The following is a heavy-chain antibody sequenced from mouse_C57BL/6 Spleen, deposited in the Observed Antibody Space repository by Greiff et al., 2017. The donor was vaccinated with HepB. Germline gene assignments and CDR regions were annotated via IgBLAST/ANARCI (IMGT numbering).Heavy chain of an antibody. Sequence: VKLQESGAELVKPGASVKISCKASGYAFSSYWMNWVKQRPGKGLEWIGQIYPGDGDTNYNGKFKGKATLTADKSSSTAYMQLSSLTSEDSAVYVCARGYGNPSVDYWGQGTTLTVSS. J-gene: IGHJ2*01. V-gene: IGHV1-80*01. CDR1: GYAFSSYW. CDR3: ARGYGNPSVDY. CDR2: IYPGDGDT. D-gene: IGHD2-10*02.